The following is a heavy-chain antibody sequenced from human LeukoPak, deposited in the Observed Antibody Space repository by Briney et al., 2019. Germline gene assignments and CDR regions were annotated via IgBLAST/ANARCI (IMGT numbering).Heavy chain of an antibody. J-gene: IGHJ5*02. CDR3: ADIKFYDLNMWLDL. D-gene: IGHD3-16*01. CDR2: LIPLSGIV. V-gene: IGHV1-69*10. Sequence: SVKVSCKASGYTFTGYYMHWVRQAPGQGLEWMAGLIPLSGIVKYAQRWQGRVTISADKSTGTAHMELSSLKSEDTAIYYCADIKFYDLNMWLDLWGQGTLVSVS. CDR1: GYTFTGYY.